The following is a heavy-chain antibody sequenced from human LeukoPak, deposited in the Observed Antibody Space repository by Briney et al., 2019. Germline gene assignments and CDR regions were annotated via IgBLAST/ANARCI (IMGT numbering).Heavy chain of an antibody. Sequence: SETLSLTCTVSGGSVSSSHYWGWIRQPPGKGLEWIGSIYYGGSTYYNASLRSRVTTSVDTSKNQFSLKLGSVTAADTAVYYCAKSTYYYDTFVNAFDFWGQGTVVTVSS. CDR2: IYYGGST. D-gene: IGHD3-22*01. CDR1: GGSVSSSHY. V-gene: IGHV4-39*07. CDR3: AKSTYYYDTFVNAFDF. J-gene: IGHJ3*01.